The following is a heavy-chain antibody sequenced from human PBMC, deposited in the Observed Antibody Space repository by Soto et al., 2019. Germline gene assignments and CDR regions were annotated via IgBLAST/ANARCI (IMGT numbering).Heavy chain of an antibody. CDR1: GFTFSSYW. Sequence: GGSLRLSCAASGFTFSSYWMSWVRQAPGKGLEWVANIKQDGSEKYYVDSVKGRFTISRDNAKNSLYLQMNSLRAEDTAVYYCARLRDFWSGYYSNWFDPWGQGTLVTVS. CDR3: ARLRDFWSGYYSNWFDP. J-gene: IGHJ5*02. V-gene: IGHV3-7*01. CDR2: IKQDGSEK. D-gene: IGHD3-3*01.